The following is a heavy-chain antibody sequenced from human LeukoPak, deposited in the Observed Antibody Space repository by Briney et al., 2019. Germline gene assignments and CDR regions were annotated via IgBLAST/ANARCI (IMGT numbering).Heavy chain of an antibody. CDR1: GGSISSSSYY. J-gene: IGHJ4*02. CDR2: IYYSGST. CDR3: ARLSFQTYYYDSTDY. D-gene: IGHD3-22*01. V-gene: IGHV4-39*07. Sequence: SETLSLTCTVSGGSISSSSYYWGWIRQPPGKGLEWIGSIYYSGSTYYNPSLKSRVTISVDTSKNQFSLKLSSVTAADTAVYYCARLSFQTYYYDSTDYWGQGTLVTVSS.